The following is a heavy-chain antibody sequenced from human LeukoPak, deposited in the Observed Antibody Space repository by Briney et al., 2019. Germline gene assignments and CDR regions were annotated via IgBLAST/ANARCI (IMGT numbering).Heavy chain of an antibody. Sequence: GGSLRLSCAASGFTFSSYSMNWVRQAPGKGLEWVSYISSSSSTIYYADSVKGRFTISRDNAKNSLYLQMNSLRAEDTAVYYCARDPRRYFDWSKVLTFDYWGQGTLVTVSS. J-gene: IGHJ4*02. CDR1: GFTFSSYS. CDR2: ISSSSSTI. D-gene: IGHD3-9*01. V-gene: IGHV3-48*01. CDR3: ARDPRRYFDWSKVLTFDY.